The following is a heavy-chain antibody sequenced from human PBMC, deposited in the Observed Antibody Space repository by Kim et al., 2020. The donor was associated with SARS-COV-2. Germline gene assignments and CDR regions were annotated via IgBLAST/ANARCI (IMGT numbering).Heavy chain of an antibody. CDR1: GFTFSSYG. Sequence: GGSLRLSCAASGFTFSSYGMHWVRQAPGKGLEWVAVISYDGSNKYYADSVKGRFTISRDNSKNTLYLQMNSLRAEDTAVYYCAKDNTPTLDTAMGPRHWGQGNLDTVSS. J-gene: IGHJ4*02. CDR2: ISYDGSNK. V-gene: IGHV3-30*18. CDR3: AKDNTPTLDTAMGPRH. D-gene: IGHD5-18*01.